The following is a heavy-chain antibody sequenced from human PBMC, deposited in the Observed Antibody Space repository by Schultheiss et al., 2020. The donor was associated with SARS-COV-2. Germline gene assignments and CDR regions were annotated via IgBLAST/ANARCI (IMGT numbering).Heavy chain of an antibody. Sequence: GESLKISCKGSGYSFNSYWISWVRQMPGKGLEWMGRIDPSDSYTNYSPSFQGHVTISADKSISTAYLQWSSLKASETAMYYCGRRHDSGSYLDLFDPWGQGTLVTVSS. CDR3: GRRHDSGSYLDLFDP. D-gene: IGHD1-26*01. J-gene: IGHJ5*02. CDR2: IDPSDSYT. V-gene: IGHV5-10-1*01. CDR1: GYSFNSYW.